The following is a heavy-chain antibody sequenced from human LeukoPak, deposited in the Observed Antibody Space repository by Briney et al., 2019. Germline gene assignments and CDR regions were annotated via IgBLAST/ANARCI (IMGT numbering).Heavy chain of an antibody. CDR2: IYPDDSNT. CDR1: GYRFSAYW. CDR3: ARPNITSYYDSRGYDAFDV. Sequence: GESLKISCKGSGYRFSAYWIAWVRQMPGKGLEWIGIIYPDDSNTRYSPSFQGQVTISADKSVSTAYLQWSSLKASDTAMYFCARPNITSYYDSRGYDAFDVWGQRTIVTVSS. V-gene: IGHV5-51*01. D-gene: IGHD3-22*01. J-gene: IGHJ3*01.